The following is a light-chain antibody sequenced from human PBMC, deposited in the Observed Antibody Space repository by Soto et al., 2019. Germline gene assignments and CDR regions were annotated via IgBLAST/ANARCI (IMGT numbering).Light chain of an antibody. J-gene: IGKJ2*01. CDR1: QSVRSSRY. CDR2: GAS. CDR3: RQYGSSPSYT. V-gene: IGKV3-20*01. Sequence: EIVLTQSPGTLSLSPGERATLSCRASQSVRSSRYLAWYQQKPGQAPRLLIYGASSSATGIPDRFSGSGSATDFTLTISRLEPEDFAVYYCRQYGSSPSYTFGQGTKLEIK.